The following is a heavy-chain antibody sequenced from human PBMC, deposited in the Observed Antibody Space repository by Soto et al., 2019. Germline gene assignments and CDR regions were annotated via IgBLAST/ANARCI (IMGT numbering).Heavy chain of an antibody. Sequence: PGGSLRLSCAASGFSFGSYALSWVRQAPGKGLEWVSTISGSDGKTFYADAVKGRFSISRDNSKNTLFLQMNSLRTEDTAVYYCARGPIGVAAMVTNYFDYWGQGTLVTVSS. CDR2: ISGSDGKT. CDR1: GFSFGSYA. V-gene: IGHV3-23*01. D-gene: IGHD5-18*01. CDR3: ARGPIGVAAMVTNYFDY. J-gene: IGHJ4*02.